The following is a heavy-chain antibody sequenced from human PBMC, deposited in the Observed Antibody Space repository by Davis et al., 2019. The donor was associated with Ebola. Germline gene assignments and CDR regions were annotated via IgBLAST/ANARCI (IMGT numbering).Heavy chain of an antibody. D-gene: IGHD5-18*01. Sequence: GSLRLSCTVSGGSISSGGYYWSWIRQPPGKGLEWIGYIYYSGSTNYNPSLKSRVTISVDTSKNQFSLNLSSVTAADTAVYYCARGQLWLGDWFDPWGQGTLVTVSS. V-gene: IGHV4-61*08. CDR3: ARGQLWLGDWFDP. CDR1: GGSISSGGYY. CDR2: IYYSGST. J-gene: IGHJ5*02.